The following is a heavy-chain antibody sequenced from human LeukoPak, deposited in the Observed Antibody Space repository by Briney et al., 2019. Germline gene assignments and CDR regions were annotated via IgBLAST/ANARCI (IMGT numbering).Heavy chain of an antibody. D-gene: IGHD1-26*01. CDR1: GFTFSGSD. J-gene: IGHJ4*02. Sequence: GGSLKLSCAASGFTFSGSDMHWVRQASGKGLEWVGRIRSRANSYATAYAASVKGRFTISRDDSKNTAYLQMNSLKTEDTAVYYCSSRELPFDYWGQGTLVTVSS. CDR3: SSRELPFDY. V-gene: IGHV3-73*01. CDR2: IRSRANSYAT.